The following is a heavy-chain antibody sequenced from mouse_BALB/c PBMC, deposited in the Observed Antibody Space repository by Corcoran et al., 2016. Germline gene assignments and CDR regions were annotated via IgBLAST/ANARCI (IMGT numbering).Heavy chain of an antibody. Sequence: VQLQQSGPELVKPGASVKMSCKASGYTFTSYVMHWVKQKPGQGLEWIGYINPYNDGTKYNEKFKGKATLTSDKSSSTAYMELSSLTSEDSAVYYCARKGDGNYPWFAYWGQGTLVTVSA. CDR3: ARKGDGNYPWFAY. CDR1: GYTFTSYV. V-gene: IGHV1S136*01. J-gene: IGHJ3*01. D-gene: IGHD2-1*01. CDR2: INPYNDGT.